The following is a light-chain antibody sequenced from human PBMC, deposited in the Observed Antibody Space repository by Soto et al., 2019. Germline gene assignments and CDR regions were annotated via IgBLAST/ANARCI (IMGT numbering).Light chain of an antibody. CDR2: EVS. V-gene: IGLV2-14*01. Sequence: QSVLTHPASVSGSPGQSITISCTGTSSDVGGYNYVSWYQQHPGKAPKIMIYEVSNRTSGVSNRFSGSKSGNTASLTISGLQSEDEADYYCSSYTGSSTPYVFGTGTKLTVL. CDR1: SSDVGGYNY. J-gene: IGLJ1*01. CDR3: SSYTGSSTPYV.